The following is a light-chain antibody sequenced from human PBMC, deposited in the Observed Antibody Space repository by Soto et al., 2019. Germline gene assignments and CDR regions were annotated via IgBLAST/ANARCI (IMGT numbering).Light chain of an antibody. Sequence: EIVMTQSPGTLSLSPGEGAALSCRASQGISSELAWYQQKPGQPPRLLIYGASTRATGVPARFTGSGSGSDFTLTISGLQSEDFAVYYCQQGHNWPLTFGQGTRLEI. CDR3: QQGHNWPLT. CDR1: QGISSE. V-gene: IGKV3-15*01. CDR2: GAS. J-gene: IGKJ2*01.